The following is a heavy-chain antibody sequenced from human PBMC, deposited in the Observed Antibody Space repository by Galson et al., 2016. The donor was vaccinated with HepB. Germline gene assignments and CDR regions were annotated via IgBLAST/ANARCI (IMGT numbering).Heavy chain of an antibody. Sequence: SLRLSCAASGFTFSSYWMHWVRQAPGKGLVWVSRINSDGSSTSYADSVKGRFTISRDNAKNTLYLQMNSLRAEDTAVYYCATRGGGNPLFWYWGQGTLVTVSS. D-gene: IGHD4-23*01. V-gene: IGHV3-74*01. J-gene: IGHJ4*02. CDR3: ATRGGGNPLFWY. CDR1: GFTFSSYW. CDR2: INSDGSST.